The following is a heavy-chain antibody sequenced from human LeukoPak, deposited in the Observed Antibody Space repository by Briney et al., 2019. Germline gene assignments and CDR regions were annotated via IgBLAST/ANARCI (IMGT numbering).Heavy chain of an antibody. D-gene: IGHD3-10*01. J-gene: IGHJ1*01. V-gene: IGHV1-18*01. CDR3: ARDPHRMVRGVKGKYFQH. CDR1: GYTFTSYG. Sequence: AASVTVSCKASGYTFTSYGINWVRQAPGQGLEWMGWISVYNGNTDYAQKLQGRVTMTTDTSTSTAYMELRSLRSDDTAVYYCARDPHRMVRGVKGKYFQHWGQGTLVTVSS. CDR2: ISVYNGNT.